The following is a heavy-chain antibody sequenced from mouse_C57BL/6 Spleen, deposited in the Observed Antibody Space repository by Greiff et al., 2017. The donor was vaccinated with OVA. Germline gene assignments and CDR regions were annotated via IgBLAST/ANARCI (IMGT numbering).Heavy chain of an antibody. D-gene: IGHD1-1*01. J-gene: IGHJ1*03. Sequence: EVQLQQSGPGLVKPSQSLSLTCSVTGYSITSGYYWNWIRQFPGNKLEWMGYISYDGSNNYNPSLKNRISITRDTSKNQFFLKLNSVTTEDTATYYCARDRGTTVVSDVWGTGTTVTVSS. CDR3: ARDRGTTVVSDV. CDR1: GYSITSGYY. CDR2: ISYDGSN. V-gene: IGHV3-6*01.